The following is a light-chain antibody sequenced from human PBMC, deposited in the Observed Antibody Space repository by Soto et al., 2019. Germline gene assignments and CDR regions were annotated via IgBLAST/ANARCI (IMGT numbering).Light chain of an antibody. Sequence: QSALTQPPSVSGSPGQSITISCTGNHNDIGTYDYVSWYQQHPGRAPSLLIHGVTTRPSGISGRFSASKSGLTASLTISGRQPEDEADYYCSSFATNRIYVFGPGTKVTVL. CDR1: HNDIGTYDY. V-gene: IGLV2-14*03. J-gene: IGLJ1*01. CDR3: SSFATNRIYV. CDR2: GVT.